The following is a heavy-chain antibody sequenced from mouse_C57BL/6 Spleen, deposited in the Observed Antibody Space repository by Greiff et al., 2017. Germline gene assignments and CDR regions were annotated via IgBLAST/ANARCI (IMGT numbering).Heavy chain of an antibody. CDR2: IYPGSGST. CDR1: GYTFTSYW. CDR3: ARGATALYYYAMDY. V-gene: IGHV1-55*01. D-gene: IGHD1-2*01. Sequence: QVQLQQSGAELVKPGASVKMSCKASGYTFTSYWITWVKQRPGQGLEWIGDIYPGSGSTNYNEKFKSKATLPVDTSSSTAYMQLSSLTSEDSSVYYCARGATALYYYAMDYWGQGTSVTVSS. J-gene: IGHJ4*01.